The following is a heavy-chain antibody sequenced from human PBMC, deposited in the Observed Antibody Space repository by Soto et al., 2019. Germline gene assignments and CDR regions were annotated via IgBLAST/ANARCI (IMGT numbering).Heavy chain of an antibody. J-gene: IGHJ6*02. CDR1: GGSISSYY. Sequence: PSETLSLTCTVSGGSISSYYWSWIRQPPGKGLEWIGYIYYSGSTNYNPSLKSRVTISVDTSKNQFSLKLSSVTAADTAVYYCARAPGIAARPNYYYGMDDWGQGTTVTVSS. CDR3: ARAPGIAARPNYYYGMDD. D-gene: IGHD6-6*01. CDR2: IYYSGST. V-gene: IGHV4-59*01.